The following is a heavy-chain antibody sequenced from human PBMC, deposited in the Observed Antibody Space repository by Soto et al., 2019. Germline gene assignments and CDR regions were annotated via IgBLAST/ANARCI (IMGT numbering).Heavy chain of an antibody. CDR2: ISYDGSNQ. J-gene: IGHJ4*02. CDR1: GFTFNIYG. Sequence: VTLVESGGGVVQPGGSLRLSCAASGFTFNIYGMHWVRQAPDKGLEWVALISYDGSNQYYADSVKGRFTISRDSSKNTLFLQMNSLRADDTAVYYCAKDQASGQGSFDSWGQGTLVTVSS. V-gene: IGHV3-30*18. CDR3: AKDQASGQGSFDS.